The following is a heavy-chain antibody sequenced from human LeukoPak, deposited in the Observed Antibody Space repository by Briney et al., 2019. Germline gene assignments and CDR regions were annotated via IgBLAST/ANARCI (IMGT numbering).Heavy chain of an antibody. D-gene: IGHD6-19*01. Sequence: GRSLRLSCAASGFTFSSYAMHWVRQAPGKGLEWVAVISYDGSNKYYADSVKGRFTISRDNSNNTLYLQMNSLRPDDTAVYYCAKAGYSSGWTRYYGMDVWGQGTTVAVPS. CDR2: ISYDGSNK. J-gene: IGHJ6*02. V-gene: IGHV3-30-3*01. CDR3: AKAGYSSGWTRYYGMDV. CDR1: GFTFSSYA.